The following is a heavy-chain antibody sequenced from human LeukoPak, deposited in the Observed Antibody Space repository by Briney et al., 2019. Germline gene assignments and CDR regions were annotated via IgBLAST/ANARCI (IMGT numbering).Heavy chain of an antibody. J-gene: IGHJ4*02. CDR1: GFTLSRYW. CDR3: ARGPIGYCSTTSCSLDY. Sequence: PGGSLRLSCAASGFTLSRYWMSWVRQAPGRRLEWVANIQKDGSEKYYVDSVKGRFTISRDNGKNSLYLQMNSLTAEDTAVYYCARGPIGYCSTTSCSLDYWGQGTLVTVSS. D-gene: IGHD2-2*01. CDR2: IQKDGSEK. V-gene: IGHV3-7*01.